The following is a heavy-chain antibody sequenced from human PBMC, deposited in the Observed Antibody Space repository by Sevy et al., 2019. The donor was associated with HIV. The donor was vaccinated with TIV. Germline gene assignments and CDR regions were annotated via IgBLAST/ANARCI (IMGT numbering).Heavy chain of an antibody. V-gene: IGHV4-39*01. CDR2: IFYSGRT. CDR3: ARHGGLVDRDFDF. Sequence: SETLSLTCTVSGASISRSSYDWGWIRQPPGKGLEWVGSIFYSGRTQYNPALNSRVTIYADTSKNQFSLTLSSVTVADTAVYYCARHGGLVDRDFDFWGQGALVTVSS. D-gene: IGHD3-10*01. CDR1: GASISRSSYD. J-gene: IGHJ4*02.